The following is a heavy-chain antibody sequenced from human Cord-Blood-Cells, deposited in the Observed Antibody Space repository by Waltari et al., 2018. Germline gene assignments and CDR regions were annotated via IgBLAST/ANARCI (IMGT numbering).Heavy chain of an antibody. CDR2: IYYSGST. Sequence: QLQLQESGPGLVKPSETLSLTCPVPGGSISSTSYYWGWIRQPPGKGLEWIGSIYYSGSTYYNPSLKSRVTISVDTSKNQFSLKLSSVTAADTAVYYCARNSIHAFDIWGQGTMVTVSS. J-gene: IGHJ3*02. CDR1: GGSISSTSYY. CDR3: ARNSIHAFDI. V-gene: IGHV4-39*01.